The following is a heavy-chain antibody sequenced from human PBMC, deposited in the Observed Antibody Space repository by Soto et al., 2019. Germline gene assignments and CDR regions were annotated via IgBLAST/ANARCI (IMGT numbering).Heavy chain of an antibody. Sequence: PVGSLSLSCAASGFTFSDYYMSWIRQAPGKGLEWVSCISRSGSTIYYADSVKGRFTISRDNAKNSLYLQMNSLRAEDTALYYCARSAGSYFDYWGQGTLVTVSS. CDR2: ISRSGSTI. J-gene: IGHJ4*02. D-gene: IGHD6-19*01. V-gene: IGHV3-11*01. CDR3: ARSAGSYFDY. CDR1: GFTFSDYY.